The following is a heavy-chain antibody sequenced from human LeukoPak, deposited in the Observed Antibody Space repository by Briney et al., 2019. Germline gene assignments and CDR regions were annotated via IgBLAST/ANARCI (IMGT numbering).Heavy chain of an antibody. CDR1: GFTFSRYW. J-gene: IGHJ1*01. Sequence: PGGSLRLSCAASGFTFSRYWMHWVRQAPGKGLEWVANIKQDGSEKYYVDSVKGRFTISRDNAKNSLYLQIISLRAEDTAVYYCARGYGGSKGAYFQHWGQGTLVTVSS. CDR3: ARGYGGSKGAYFQH. D-gene: IGHD4-23*01. CDR2: IKQDGSEK. V-gene: IGHV3-7*01.